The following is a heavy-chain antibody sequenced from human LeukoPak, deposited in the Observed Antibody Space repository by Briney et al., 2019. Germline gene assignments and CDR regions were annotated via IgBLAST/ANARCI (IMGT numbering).Heavy chain of an antibody. D-gene: IGHD1-26*01. CDR3: ARGVGAFYFDY. CDR1: GGSISSGSYY. Sequence: SETLSLTCTVPGGSISSGSYYWSWIRQPAGKGLEWIGRIYTSGSTNYNPSLKSRVTISVDTSKNQFSLKLSSVTAADTAVYYCARGVGAFYFDYWGQGTLVTVSS. V-gene: IGHV4-61*02. J-gene: IGHJ4*02. CDR2: IYTSGST.